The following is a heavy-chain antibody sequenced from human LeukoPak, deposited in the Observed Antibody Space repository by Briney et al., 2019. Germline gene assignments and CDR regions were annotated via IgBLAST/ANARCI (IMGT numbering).Heavy chain of an antibody. CDR2: INPSGGST. D-gene: IGHD6-6*01. CDR3: ARDVSHSSSSEDPYYYGMDV. J-gene: IGHJ6*02. V-gene: IGHV1-46*01. CDR1: GYTFTSYY. Sequence: ASVKVSCKASGYTFTSYYMHWVRQAPGQGLEWMGIINPSGGSTSYAQKFQGRVTMTRDTSTSTVYMELSSLRSEDTALYYCARDVSHSSSSEDPYYYGMDVWGQGTTVTVSS.